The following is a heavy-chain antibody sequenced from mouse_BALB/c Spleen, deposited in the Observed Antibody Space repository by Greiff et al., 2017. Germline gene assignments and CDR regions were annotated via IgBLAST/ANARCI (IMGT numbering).Heavy chain of an antibody. Sequence: EVHLVESGGGLVQPGGSLKLSCAASGFTFSSYTMSWVRQTPEKRLEWVAYISNGGGSTYYPDTVKGRFTISRDNAKNTLYLQMSSLKSEDTAMYYCARLERGKAFAYWGQGTLVTVSA. V-gene: IGHV5-12-2*01. CDR1: GFTFSSYT. J-gene: IGHJ3*01. CDR2: ISNGGGST. CDR3: ARLERGKAFAY.